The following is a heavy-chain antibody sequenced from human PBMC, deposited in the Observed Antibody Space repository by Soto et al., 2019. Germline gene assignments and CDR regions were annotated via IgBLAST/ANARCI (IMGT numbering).Heavy chain of an antibody. D-gene: IGHD3-3*01. CDR3: AKVLRLRGYFDY. J-gene: IGHJ4*02. V-gene: IGHV3-23*01. CDR2: ISGSGGST. CDR1: GFTFSSYA. Sequence: GGSLRLSCAASGFTFSSYAMSRVRQAPGKGLEWVSAISGSGGSTYYADSVKGWFTISRDNSKNTLYLQMNSLRAEDTAVYYCAKVLRLRGYFDYWGQGTLVTVSS.